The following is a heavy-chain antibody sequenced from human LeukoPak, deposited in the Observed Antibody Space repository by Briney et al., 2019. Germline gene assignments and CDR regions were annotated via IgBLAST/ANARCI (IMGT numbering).Heavy chain of an antibody. CDR1: GYSISSVYY. Sequence: SGTLSLTCIVSGYSISSVYYWGWIRQPPGKGLEWIGSIYHSGSSHYNPSLKGRVTISVDMSNNQFSLKLTSVTAADTAVYYCARNYGYNYGGNWYFDLWGRGTLVAVSS. D-gene: IGHD5-18*01. CDR2: IYHSGSS. CDR3: ARNYGYNYGGNWYFDL. V-gene: IGHV4-38-2*02. J-gene: IGHJ2*01.